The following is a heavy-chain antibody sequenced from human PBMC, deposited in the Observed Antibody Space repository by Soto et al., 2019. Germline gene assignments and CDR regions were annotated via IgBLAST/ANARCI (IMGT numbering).Heavy chain of an antibody. CDR2: IVVGSGNT. J-gene: IGHJ6*02. V-gene: IGHV1-58*01. D-gene: IGHD3-3*01. Sequence: EASVKVSCKASGFTFTSSAVQWVRQARGQRLEWIGWIVVGSGNTNYAQKFQERVTITRDMSTSTAYMELSSLRSEDTAVYYCAAGEDFWSGYYLYYYYYGMDVWGQGPTVTVS. CDR1: GFTFTSSA. CDR3: AAGEDFWSGYYLYYYYYGMDV.